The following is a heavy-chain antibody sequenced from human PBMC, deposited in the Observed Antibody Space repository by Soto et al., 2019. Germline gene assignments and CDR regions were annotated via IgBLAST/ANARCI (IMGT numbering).Heavy chain of an antibody. CDR3: AKDPGALGESFDY. V-gene: IGHV3-30*18. J-gene: IGHJ4*02. CDR2: ISYDGSNK. Sequence: GGSLRLSCAASGFTFSSYGMHWVRQAPGKGLEWVAVISYDGSNKYYADSVKGRFTISRDNSKNTLYLQMNSLRAEDTAVYYCAKDPGALGESFDYWGQGTLVTVSS. D-gene: IGHD3-10*01. CDR1: GFTFSSYG.